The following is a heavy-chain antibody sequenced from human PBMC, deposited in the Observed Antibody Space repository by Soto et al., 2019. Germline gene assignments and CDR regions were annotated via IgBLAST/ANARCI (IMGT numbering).Heavy chain of an antibody. CDR1: GGSISSSSYY. CDR2: IYYSGST. Sequence: ETLSLTCTFSGGSISSSSYYWGWIRQPPGKGLEWIGSIYYSGSTYYNPSLKSRVTISVDTSKNQFSLKLSSVTAADTAVYYCARRFTVVRGVIMAAFEYRGQGTLVAVS. V-gene: IGHV4-39*01. CDR3: ARRFTVVRGVIMAAFEY. D-gene: IGHD3-10*01. J-gene: IGHJ4*02.